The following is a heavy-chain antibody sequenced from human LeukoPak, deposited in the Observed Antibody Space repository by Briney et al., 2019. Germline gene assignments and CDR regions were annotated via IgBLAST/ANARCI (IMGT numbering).Heavy chain of an antibody. D-gene: IGHD3-10*01. CDR2: INHSGST. J-gene: IGHJ5*02. CDR1: GGSFSGYY. Sequence: SETLSLTCAAYGGSFSGYYWSWIRQPPGKGLEWIGEINHSGSTNYNPSLKSRVTISVDTSKNQFSLKLSSVTAADTAVYYCARGDYGSGSFLDPWGQGTLVTVSS. CDR3: ARGDYGSGSFLDP. V-gene: IGHV4-34*01.